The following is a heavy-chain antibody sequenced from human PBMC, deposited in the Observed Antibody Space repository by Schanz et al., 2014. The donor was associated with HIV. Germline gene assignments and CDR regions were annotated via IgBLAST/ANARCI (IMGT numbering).Heavy chain of an antibody. CDR1: GFPFGSYA. Sequence: EVRLLESGGDLVQPGGALRLSCAASGFPFGSYAMSWVRQAPGTALEWDPATSGSGDNTYYADSVKGRFTMSRDNSKNTLNLQMHSLRVEDTAVYYCAKDLGAGGGSCFDSWGQGTLVTVST. CDR3: AKDLGAGGGSCFDS. D-gene: IGHD2-15*01. CDR2: TSGSGDNT. V-gene: IGHV3-23*01. J-gene: IGHJ4*02.